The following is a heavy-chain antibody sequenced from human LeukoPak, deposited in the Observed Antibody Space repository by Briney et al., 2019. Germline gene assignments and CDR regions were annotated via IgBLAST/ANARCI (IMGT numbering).Heavy chain of an antibody. V-gene: IGHV4-34*01. Sequence: SETLSLTCAVYGGTFRGYYWSWIRQPPGKGLEWIGEINHSGSTNYNPSLKSRVTISVDTSKNQFSLKLSSVTAADTAMYYCARGPYNYCNYMDVWGKGTTVTVSS. CDR2: INHSGST. J-gene: IGHJ6*03. CDR1: GGTFRGYY. D-gene: IGHD2-21*01. CDR3: ARGPYNYCNYMDV.